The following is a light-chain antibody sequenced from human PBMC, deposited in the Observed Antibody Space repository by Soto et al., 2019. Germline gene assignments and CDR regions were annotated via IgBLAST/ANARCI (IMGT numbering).Light chain of an antibody. Sequence: EIVMTQSPATLSVSPGERATLSCRASQTVSSYYLAWCQQRPGQATRLLIYGSATRAAGIPDRFRGSGSGTDFNLTISILEPEDFAVYYCQQYGSSPPITFGQGTLLEI. CDR2: GSA. CDR1: QTVSSYY. CDR3: QQYGSSPPIT. V-gene: IGKV3-20*01. J-gene: IGKJ5*01.